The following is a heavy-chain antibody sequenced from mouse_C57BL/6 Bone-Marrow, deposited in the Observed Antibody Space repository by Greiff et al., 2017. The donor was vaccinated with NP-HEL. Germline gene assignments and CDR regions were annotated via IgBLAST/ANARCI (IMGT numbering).Heavy chain of an antibody. CDR3: TRSITTGVAPDYFGY. D-gene: IGHD1-1*01. J-gene: IGHJ2*01. V-gene: IGHV1-15*01. CDR2: IDPETGGT. CDR1: GYTFTDYE. Sequence: QVQLQQSGAELVRPGASVTLSCKASGYTFTDYEMHWVKQTPVHGLEWIGAIDPETGGTAYNQKFKGKAILTAAKSSSTAYMELRILTSEDSAVYYCTRSITTGVAPDYFGYWGQGTTLTVAS.